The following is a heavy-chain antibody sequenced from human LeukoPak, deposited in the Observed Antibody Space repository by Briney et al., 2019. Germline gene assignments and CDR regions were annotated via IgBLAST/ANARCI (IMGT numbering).Heavy chain of an antibody. J-gene: IGHJ3*02. CDR1: GGSISSSSYY. CDR3: ARNVPSPSHHFDI. V-gene: IGHV4-39*01. CDR2: IHYSGNT. D-gene: IGHD1-1*01. Sequence: PSETLSLTCTVSGGSISSSSYYWGWIRQPSGKGLEWIGSIHYSGNTYYNPSLKSRVTISADTSKDQFSLKLTSVTAADTAVYYCARNVPSPSHHFDIWGQGTVVTVSS.